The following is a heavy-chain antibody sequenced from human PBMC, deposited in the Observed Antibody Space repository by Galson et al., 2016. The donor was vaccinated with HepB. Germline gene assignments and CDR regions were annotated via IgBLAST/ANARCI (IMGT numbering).Heavy chain of an antibody. D-gene: IGHD2-2*01. V-gene: IGHV3-48*02. Sequence: SLRLSCAASGFTFSTYSMSWVRQAPGKGLEWVSHISSSSSTIYYADSVKGRFTISRDDAKNSLYLQMNRLRDEDTAVYYCARDPGSSSYVVNWFDSWGQGTLVTVSS. CDR2: ISSSSSTI. CDR1: GFTFSTYS. CDR3: ARDPGSSSYVVNWFDS. J-gene: IGHJ5*01.